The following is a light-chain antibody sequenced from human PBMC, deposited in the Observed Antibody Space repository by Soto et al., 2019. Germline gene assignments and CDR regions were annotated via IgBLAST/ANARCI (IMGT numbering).Light chain of an antibody. CDR3: CSYSRSGTLV. CDR2: DVS. CDR1: SSDVGGYNY. V-gene: IGLV2-14*01. J-gene: IGLJ2*01. Sequence: QSALTQPASVSGSPGQSITISCTGTSSDVGGYNYVSWYQQHPGKAPKLMIYDVSNRPSGVSNRFSGSRSCNTASLTISRLEAEAEADCDCCSYSRSGTLVFGRGTKLTVL.